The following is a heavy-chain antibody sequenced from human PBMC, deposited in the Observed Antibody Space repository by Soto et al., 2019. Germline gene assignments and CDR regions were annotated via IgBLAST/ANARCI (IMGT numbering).Heavy chain of an antibody. CDR2: IIPIFGTA. CDR3: AALKRSYGAFDI. V-gene: IGHV1-69*13. J-gene: IGHJ3*02. Sequence: GASVKVSCKASGGTFSSYAISWVRQAPGQGLEWMGGIIPIFGTANYAQKFQGRVTITADESTSTAYMELSSLRSEDTAVYYCAALKRSYGAFDIWGQGTMVTVS. CDR1: GGTFSSYA. D-gene: IGHD5-18*01.